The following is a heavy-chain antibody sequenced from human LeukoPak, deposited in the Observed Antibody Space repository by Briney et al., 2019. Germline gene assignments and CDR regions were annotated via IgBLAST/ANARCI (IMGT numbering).Heavy chain of an antibody. Sequence: PGGSLGLSCAASGFTFSNYWMSWVRQAPGKGLEWVANIKQDGSEKYYVDSVKGRFTISRDNAKNSLYLQMNSLRAEDTAVYYCAKGKWTFDIWGQGTMVTVSS. V-gene: IGHV3-7*01. J-gene: IGHJ3*02. CDR3: AKGKWTFDI. D-gene: IGHD2-8*01. CDR1: GFTFSNYW. CDR2: IKQDGSEK.